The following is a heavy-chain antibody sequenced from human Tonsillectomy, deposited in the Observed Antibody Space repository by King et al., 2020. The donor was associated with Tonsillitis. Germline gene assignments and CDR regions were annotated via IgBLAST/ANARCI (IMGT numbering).Heavy chain of an antibody. J-gene: IGHJ2*01. CDR1: GYTFTSYA. CDR2: INAGNGNT. CDR3: ARRGSGYCSGGSCYDWYFDL. Sequence: QLVQSGAEVKKPGASVKVSCKASGYTFTSYAMHWVRQAPGQRLEWMGWINAGNGNTKYSQKFQGRVTITRDTSASTAYMELSSLRSEGTAVYYCARRGSGYCSGGSCYDWYFDLWGRGTLVTVSS. D-gene: IGHD2-15*01. V-gene: IGHV1-3*01.